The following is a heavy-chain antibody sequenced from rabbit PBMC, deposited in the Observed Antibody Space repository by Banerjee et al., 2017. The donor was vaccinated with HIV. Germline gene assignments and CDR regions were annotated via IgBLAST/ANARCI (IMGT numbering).Heavy chain of an antibody. Sequence: QEQLEESGGDLVKPEGSLTLTCTASGFSFSSSYDMCWVRQAPGKGLEWIGCIYTANGNTHYASWAKGRFTISKTSSTTVTLQMTSLTAADTATYFCAKDLWYSLNLWGQGTLVTVS. CDR3: AKDLWYSLNL. CDR1: GFSFSSSYD. J-gene: IGHJ4*01. CDR2: IYTANGNT. V-gene: IGHV1S45*01. D-gene: IGHD7-1*01.